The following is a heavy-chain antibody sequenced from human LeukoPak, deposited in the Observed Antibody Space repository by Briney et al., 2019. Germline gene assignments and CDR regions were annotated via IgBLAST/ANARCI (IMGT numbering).Heavy chain of an antibody. CDR2: ISGSGGST. CDR1: GFTFSSYA. J-gene: IGHJ3*02. D-gene: IGHD3-16*01. CDR3: AKAPYDYVWGSSSGFDI. Sequence: GGSLRLSCAASGFTFSSYAMSWVRQAPGKGLEWVSAISGSGGSTYYADSVKGRFTISRDNSKNTLYLQMNSLRAEDTAVYYCAKAPYDYVWGSSSGFDIWGQGTMVTVSS. V-gene: IGHV3-23*01.